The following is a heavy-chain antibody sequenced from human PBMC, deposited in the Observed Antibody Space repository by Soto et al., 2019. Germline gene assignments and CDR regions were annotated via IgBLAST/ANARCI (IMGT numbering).Heavy chain of an antibody. Sequence: GGSLRLSCAASGFTFSDYYMSWIRQAPGKGLEWVSYISSSSSYTNYADSVKGRFTISRDNAKNSLYLQMNSLRAEDTAVYYCARDHDFWSGNLYYFDYSGQGTLVTVSS. D-gene: IGHD3-3*01. CDR3: ARDHDFWSGNLYYFDY. CDR1: GFTFSDYY. J-gene: IGHJ4*02. CDR2: ISSSSSYT. V-gene: IGHV3-11*06.